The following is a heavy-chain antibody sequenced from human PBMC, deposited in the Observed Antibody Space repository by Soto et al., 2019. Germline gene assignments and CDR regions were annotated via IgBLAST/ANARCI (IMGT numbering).Heavy chain of an antibody. D-gene: IGHD4-17*01. CDR3: ARYTVTTIWKVPAAYFDY. Sequence: PSETLSLTCTVSGGSISSYYWSWIRQPPGKGLEWIGYIYYSGSTNYNPSLKSRVTISVDTSKNQFSLKLSSVTAADTAVYYCARYTVTTIWKVPAAYFDYWGQGTLVTVSS. CDR1: GGSISSYY. J-gene: IGHJ4*02. CDR2: IYYSGST. V-gene: IGHV4-59*01.